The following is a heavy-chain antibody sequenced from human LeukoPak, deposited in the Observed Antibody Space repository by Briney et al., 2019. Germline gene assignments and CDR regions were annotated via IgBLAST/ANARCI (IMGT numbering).Heavy chain of an antibody. Sequence: GASVKVSCTASGYTFTSYAMNWVRQAPGQGLEWMGWISAYNGNTNYAQKLQGRVTMTTDTSTSTAYMELRSLRSDDTAVYYCAVAYCGGDCYSPTPDYWGQGTLVTVSS. CDR1: GYTFTSYA. CDR2: ISAYNGNT. J-gene: IGHJ4*02. D-gene: IGHD2-21*02. V-gene: IGHV1-18*01. CDR3: AVAYCGGDCYSPTPDY.